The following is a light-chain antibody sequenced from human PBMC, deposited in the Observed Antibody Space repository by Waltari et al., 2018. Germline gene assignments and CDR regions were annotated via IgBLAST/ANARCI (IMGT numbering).Light chain of an antibody. J-gene: IGKJ4*01. Sequence: DIQLTQSPSFLSASVGDRVTITCRASQGISSYLAWYQQKPGRAPKLLIYAASTLQSGVPSRFGGSGSGTEFTLAISSLQTEDFATYYCQHLNNYPLSFGGGTKVEIK. V-gene: IGKV1-9*01. CDR3: QHLNNYPLS. CDR1: QGISSY. CDR2: AAS.